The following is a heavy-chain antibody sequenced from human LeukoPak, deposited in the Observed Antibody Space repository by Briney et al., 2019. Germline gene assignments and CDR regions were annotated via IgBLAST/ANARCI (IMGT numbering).Heavy chain of an antibody. CDR2: INHSGST. J-gene: IGHJ5*02. D-gene: IGHD5-24*01. Sequence: SETLSLTCTVSGGSISSYYWSWIRQPPGKGLEWIGEINHSGSTNYNPSLKSRVTISVDTSKNQFSLKLSSVTAADTAVYYCAREEIRSWFDPWGQGTLVTVSS. CDR3: AREEIRSWFDP. CDR1: GGSISSYY. V-gene: IGHV4-34*01.